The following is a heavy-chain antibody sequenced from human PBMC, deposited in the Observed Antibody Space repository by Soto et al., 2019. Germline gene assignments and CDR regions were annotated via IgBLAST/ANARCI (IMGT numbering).Heavy chain of an antibody. J-gene: IGHJ4*02. D-gene: IGHD3-10*01. CDR3: ARDPGSRYFDS. CDR2: VYYSGST. Sequence: SETLSLSCTVSGGSISSYYWSWIRQPPGKGLELIGYVYYSGSTNYNPSLRSRVNISVDTSKNQLSLKMSSVTAADTAVYYCARDPGSRYFDSWGQGILVTVS. V-gene: IGHV4-59*01. CDR1: GGSISSYY.